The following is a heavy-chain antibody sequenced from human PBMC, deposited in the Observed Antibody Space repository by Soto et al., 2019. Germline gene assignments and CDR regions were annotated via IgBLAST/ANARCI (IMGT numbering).Heavy chain of an antibody. V-gene: IGHV4-61*08. D-gene: IGHD2-2*01. CDR2: IYNSGTT. Sequence: TEHLALTCTVSGDSFSSVDFHWAWLHRPPGKGLEWIGYIYNSGTTNYNPSLKSRVTISVDTSKNQLSLRLTSVTAADTAVYFCGRDPNAGVVGVWGQGTMVTVSS. CDR1: GDSFSSVDFH. J-gene: IGHJ3*01. CDR3: GRDPNAGVVGV.